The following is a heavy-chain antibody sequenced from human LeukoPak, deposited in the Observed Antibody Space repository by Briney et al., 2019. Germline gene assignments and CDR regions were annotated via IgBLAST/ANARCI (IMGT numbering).Heavy chain of an antibody. Sequence: GGSLRLSCAASGFILSSYEMNWVRQAPGKGLEWVSGISSASGYIYYADSVKGRFTISRDNAKNSLYLQMNSLRAEDTAVYYCARVTGTTVTTEDGMDVWGQGTTVTVSS. V-gene: IGHV3-21*01. CDR3: ARVTGTTVTTEDGMDV. CDR1: GFILSSYE. D-gene: IGHD4-17*01. J-gene: IGHJ6*02. CDR2: ISSASGYI.